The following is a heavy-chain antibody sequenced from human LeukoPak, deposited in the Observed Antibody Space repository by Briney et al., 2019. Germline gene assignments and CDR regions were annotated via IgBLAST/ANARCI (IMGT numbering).Heavy chain of an antibody. D-gene: IGHD6-6*01. J-gene: IGHJ6*02. CDR2: IYYSGNT. CDR1: GGSISSYY. V-gene: IGHV4-59*01. CDR3: ARIAARPYYYYGMDV. Sequence: PSETLSLTCTVSGGSISSYYWSWIRQPPGKGLEWIGYIYYSGNTNYNPSLKSRVTISVDTSKNQFSLKLSSVTAADTAVYYCARIAARPYYYYGMDVWGQGTTVTVSS.